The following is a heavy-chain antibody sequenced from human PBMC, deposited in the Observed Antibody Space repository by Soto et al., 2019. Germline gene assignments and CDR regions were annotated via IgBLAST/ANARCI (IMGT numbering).Heavy chain of an antibody. CDR3: IGDDVGELSSEQCQY. CDR2: IKSKTDGGTT. V-gene: IGHV3-15*01. CDR1: GFTFSNAW. Sequence: EVQLVESGGGLVKPGGSLRLSCAASGFTFSNAWMSWVRQAPGKGLEWVGRIKSKTDGGTTDYAAPVKGRFTISRDDSTNTLYLQMNSLKTEDTAVYYCIGDDVGELSSEQCQYWGQGTLVTVSS. J-gene: IGHJ4*02. D-gene: IGHD3-16*02.